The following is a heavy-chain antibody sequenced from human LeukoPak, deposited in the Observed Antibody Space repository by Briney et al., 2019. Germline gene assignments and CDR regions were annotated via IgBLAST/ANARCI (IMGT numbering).Heavy chain of an antibody. V-gene: IGHV4-61*08. CDR2: IYYSGST. D-gene: IGHD1-26*01. CDR3: ARLYSGSYPAKDY. CDR1: GGSISSGGYS. J-gene: IGHJ4*02. Sequence: PSETLSLTCAVSGGSISSGGYSWSWIRQPPGKGLEWIGYIYYSGSTNYNPSLKSRVTISVDTSKNQFSLKLSSVTAADTAVYYCARLYSGSYPAKDYWGQGTLVTVSS.